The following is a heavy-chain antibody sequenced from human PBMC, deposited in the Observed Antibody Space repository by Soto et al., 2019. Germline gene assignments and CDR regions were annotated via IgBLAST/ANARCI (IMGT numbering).Heavy chain of an antibody. CDR2: ISGSGGST. CDR3: AKGRYSGIKHGLDAFDI. CDR1: GFTFSSYA. D-gene: IGHD1-26*01. V-gene: IGHV3-23*01. Sequence: GGSLRLSCAASGFTFSSYAMSWVRQAPGKGLEWVSAISGSGGSTYYADSVKGRFTISRDNSRNTLYLQMNSLRAEVTAVYYCAKGRYSGIKHGLDAFDIWGQGTMVTVSS. J-gene: IGHJ3*02.